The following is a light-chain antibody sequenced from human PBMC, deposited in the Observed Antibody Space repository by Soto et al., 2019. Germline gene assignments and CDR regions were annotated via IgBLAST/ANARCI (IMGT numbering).Light chain of an antibody. CDR2: KGT. CDR3: KSYAGSNTYV. V-gene: IGLV2-14*02. CDR1: SSDVGAYNS. Sequence: QSALAQPASVSGSPGQSITISCTGTSSDVGAYNSVSWYQQHPHKAPQVIIYKGTQRPSGVSNRFSGSTSGNAASLTVSGLQAADEADYFCKSYAGSNTYVFGSVTKVTVL. J-gene: IGLJ1*01.